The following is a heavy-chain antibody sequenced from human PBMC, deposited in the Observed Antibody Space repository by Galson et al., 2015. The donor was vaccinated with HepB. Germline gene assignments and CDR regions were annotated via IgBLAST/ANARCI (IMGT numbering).Heavy chain of an antibody. J-gene: IGHJ4*02. V-gene: IGHV3-21*01. CDR2: ISRSSSYI. Sequence: SLRLSCAASGFTFSSYSMNWVRQAPRKGLEWVSPISRSSSYIHYADSVKGRFPISRDNAKNSLYLQMNSLRAEDTAVYYCARDYSSAYYWAREFRPYYFDYWGQGTLVTVSS. D-gene: IGHD3-22*01. CDR3: ARDYSSAYYWAREFRPYYFDY. CDR1: GFTFSSYS.